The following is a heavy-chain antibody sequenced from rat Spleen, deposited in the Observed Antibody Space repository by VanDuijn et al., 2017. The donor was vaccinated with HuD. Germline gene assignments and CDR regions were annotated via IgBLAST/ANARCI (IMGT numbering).Heavy chain of an antibody. J-gene: IGHJ2*01. V-gene: IGHV2S61*01. D-gene: IGHD1-8*01. Sequence: QVQLKESGPGLVQPSQTLSLTSTVSGFSLTSYHVHRVRQPPGTGLEWMGVIWGNGDTNYNSALKSRLSISRDTSKSQLFLKMNNLQTEDTAMYFCARSDFSSPYYFDYWGQGVMVTVSS. CDR3: ARSDFSSPYYFDY. CDR2: IWGNGDT. CDR1: GFSLTSYH.